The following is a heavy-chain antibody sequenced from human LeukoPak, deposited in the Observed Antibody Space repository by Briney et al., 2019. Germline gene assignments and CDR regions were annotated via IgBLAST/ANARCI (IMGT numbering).Heavy chain of an antibody. Sequence: PSETLSLTCSVSGDSISSSYWSWLRQPPGKGLEWIGHFFYGGSTSYNPSLGSRVTISVDTSKNQFYLNLNSVSAADTAFYYCARLKNYGGNDHWGQGILVTVSS. J-gene: IGHJ5*02. V-gene: IGHV4-59*01. CDR2: FFYGGST. CDR1: GDSISSSY. D-gene: IGHD4-23*01. CDR3: ARLKNYGGNDH.